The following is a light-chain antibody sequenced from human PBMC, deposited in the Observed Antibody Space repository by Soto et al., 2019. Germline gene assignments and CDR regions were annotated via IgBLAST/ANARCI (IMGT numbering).Light chain of an antibody. V-gene: IGKV3-11*01. CDR2: DAS. J-gene: IGKJ4*01. Sequence: EIVMTQSPATLSLSPGERATLSCRASQSVRSYLAWYQQKPGQAPRLLLFDASHRATGIPARFSGSGSGTDFSLTISTLEPEDFAVYYGQQRSNWPLTFGGGTEVEIK. CDR1: QSVRSY. CDR3: QQRSNWPLT.